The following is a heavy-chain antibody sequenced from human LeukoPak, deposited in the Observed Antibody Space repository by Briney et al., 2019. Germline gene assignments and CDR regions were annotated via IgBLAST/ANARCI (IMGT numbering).Heavy chain of an antibody. J-gene: IGHJ1*01. CDR2: IYYSGDT. D-gene: IGHD1-26*01. Sequence: SETLSLTCTVSGGSISSYYWSWIRQPPGKGLEWIGYIYYSGDTNYNPSLKSRVTISVDMSKNQFSLKLSSVTAADTAVYYCARGEVRFGSYLFQHWGQGTLVTVSS. CDR1: GGSISSYY. V-gene: IGHV4-59*01. CDR3: ARGEVRFGSYLFQH.